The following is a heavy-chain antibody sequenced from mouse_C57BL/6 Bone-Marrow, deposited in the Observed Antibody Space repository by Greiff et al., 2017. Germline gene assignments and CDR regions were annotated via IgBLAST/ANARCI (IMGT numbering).Heavy chain of an antibody. V-gene: IGHV1-81*01. CDR1: GYTFTSYG. CDR2: ISPRSGNT. Sequence: QVQLKESGAELARPGASVTLSCKASGYTFTSYGISWVQQRTGQGLEWIGEISPRSGNTYYNEKFKGKATLTADKSSSTAYMELRSLTSEDSAVYFCARDYYGSSLWYFDVWGTGTTVTVSS. J-gene: IGHJ1*03. D-gene: IGHD1-1*01. CDR3: ARDYYGSSLWYFDV.